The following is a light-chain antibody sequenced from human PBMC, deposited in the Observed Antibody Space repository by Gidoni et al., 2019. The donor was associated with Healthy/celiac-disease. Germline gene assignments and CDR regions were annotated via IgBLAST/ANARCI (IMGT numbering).Light chain of an antibody. V-gene: IGLV2-23*02. J-gene: IGLJ3*02. CDR2: EVS. Sequence: QSALTQPASVSGSPGQSITISCTGTSSDVGSYNLVSWYQQHPGKAPKLMIYEVSKRPSGVSNRFSGSKSGNTASLTISGLQAEDEADYYCCSYAGSSTSFRVFGGGTKLTVL. CDR3: CSYAGSSTSFRV. CDR1: SSDVGSYNL.